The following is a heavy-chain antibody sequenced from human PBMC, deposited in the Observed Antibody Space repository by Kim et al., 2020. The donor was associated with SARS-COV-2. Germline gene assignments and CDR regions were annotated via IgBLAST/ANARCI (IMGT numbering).Heavy chain of an antibody. D-gene: IGHD3-10*01. CDR3: ARLPYYYGSGSFSY. V-gene: IGHV4-39*01. Sequence: SETLSLTCTVSDGSISSTNSYWGWIRQPPGKGLEWIGSVSFSGRTYYTPSLKSRVTISLDTPMHQFSLRLSSVTAADTAVYYCARLPYYYGSGSFSYWGRGTLVTVSS. CDR1: DGSISSTNSY. J-gene: IGHJ4*02. CDR2: VSFSGRT.